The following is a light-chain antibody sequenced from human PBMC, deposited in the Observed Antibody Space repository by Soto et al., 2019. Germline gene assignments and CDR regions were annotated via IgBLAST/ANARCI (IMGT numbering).Light chain of an antibody. J-gene: IGLJ1*01. CDR2: EVT. V-gene: IGLV2-14*01. Sequence: QSVLTQPASVSGSPGQSITISCTGTSGDLGSYNRVSWYQQHPGKAPKLIIYEVTDRPSGVSNRFSGSKSGNTASLTISGLQAEDEPEYYCSSYTNINTRACVFGTGTKLTVL. CDR1: SGDLGSYNR. CDR3: SSYTNINTRACV.